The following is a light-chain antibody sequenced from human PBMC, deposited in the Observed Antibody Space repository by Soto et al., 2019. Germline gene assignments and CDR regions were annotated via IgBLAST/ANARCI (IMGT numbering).Light chain of an antibody. Sequence: IVMTQSPATLSVSPGERATLSCRASQSVSSNLAWYQQKPGQAPRLLIYGASTRATGIPARFSGSGSGTEFTLTISSLQSDDFAAYYCQQYKSFSPYTFGQGTKLEIK. J-gene: IGKJ2*01. CDR2: GAS. CDR1: QSVSSN. CDR3: QQYKSFSPYT. V-gene: IGKV3-15*01.